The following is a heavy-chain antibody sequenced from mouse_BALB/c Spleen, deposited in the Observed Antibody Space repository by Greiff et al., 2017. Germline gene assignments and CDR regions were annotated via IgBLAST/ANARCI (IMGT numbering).Heavy chain of an antibody. J-gene: IGHJ4*01. D-gene: IGHD2-4*01. CDR2: IDPENGNT. CDR3: ARDYDVDYAMDY. V-gene: IGHV14-1*02. CDR1: GFNIKDYY. Sequence: VHVKQSGAELVRPGALVKLSCKASGFNIKDYYMHWVKQRPEQGLEWIGWIDPENGNTIYDPKFQGKASITADTSSNTAYLQLSSLTSGDTAVYYCARDYDVDYAMDYWGQGTSVTVSS.